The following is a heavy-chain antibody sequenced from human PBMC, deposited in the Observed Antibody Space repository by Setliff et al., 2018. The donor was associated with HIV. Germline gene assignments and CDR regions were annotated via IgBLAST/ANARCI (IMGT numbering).Heavy chain of an antibody. CDR2: IYSSGVT. D-gene: IGHD4-17*01. CDR1: GFTVNNNY. CDR3: ARDWNYGDYFFDH. J-gene: IGHJ5*02. V-gene: IGHV3-66*01. Sequence: GGSLRLSCAASGFTVNNNYINWVRQAPGKGLEWVSLIYSSGVTKYADSVKGRFIISRDNSKNTLYLQMNSLRVEDTAVYYCARDWNYGDYFFDHWGQGTLVTVSS.